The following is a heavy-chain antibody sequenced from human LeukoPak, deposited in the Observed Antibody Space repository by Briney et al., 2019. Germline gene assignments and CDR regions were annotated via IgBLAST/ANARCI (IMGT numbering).Heavy chain of an antibody. J-gene: IGHJ4*02. CDR1: GFTFSTYG. CDR2: IRYDGGNK. Sequence: GGSLRLSCAASGFTFSTYGMHWVRQAPGKGLEWVAFIRYDGGNKYYADSVKGRFTISRDSSKNTLYLQMNSLRAEDTAVYYCAKEGFCSGANCYGAFDYWGQGTLVTVSS. D-gene: IGHD2-2*01. V-gene: IGHV3-30*02. CDR3: AKEGFCSGANCYGAFDY.